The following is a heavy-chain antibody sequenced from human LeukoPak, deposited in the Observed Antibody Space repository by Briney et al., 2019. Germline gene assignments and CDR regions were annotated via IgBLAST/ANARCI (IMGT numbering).Heavy chain of an antibody. D-gene: IGHD3-9*01. CDR1: GFTVSSNY. V-gene: IGHV4-34*01. J-gene: IGHJ5*02. CDR2: VNHKGGT. CDR3: ARARQNPYFEERRRGNWFDP. Sequence: PGGSLRLSCAASGFTVSSNYMSWIRQPPGKGLEWIGDVNHKGGTNYNPSLKSRVTISVDTSKNQFSLKMTSVTAADTAVYYCARARQNPYFEERRRGNWFDPWGQGTLVTVSS.